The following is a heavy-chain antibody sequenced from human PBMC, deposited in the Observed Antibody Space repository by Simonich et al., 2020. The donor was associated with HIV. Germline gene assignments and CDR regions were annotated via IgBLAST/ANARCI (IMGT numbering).Heavy chain of an antibody. J-gene: IGHJ6*03. CDR1: GGSISSYY. Sequence: QVQLQESGPGLVKPSETLSLTCTVSGGSISSYYWSWIRQPPGKGLEWIGYIYYSGSTNHNPSLKSRVTISVDTSKNQFSLKLSSVTAADTAVYYCARTTVELNYYYYYMDVWGKGTTVTVSS. CDR2: IYYSGST. V-gene: IGHV4-59*08. D-gene: IGHD1-26*01. CDR3: ARTTVELNYYYYYMDV.